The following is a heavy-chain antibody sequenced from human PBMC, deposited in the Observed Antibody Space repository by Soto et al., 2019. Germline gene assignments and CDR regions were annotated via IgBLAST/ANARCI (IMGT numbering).Heavy chain of an antibody. V-gene: IGHV3-30-3*01. D-gene: IGHD2-15*01. Sequence: QPGGSLRLSCAASGFIFRSYSMHWVRQAPGKGLEWVAVISYDGSNKYYADSVKGRFTISRDNSKNTLYVQMNSLRAEDTAVYYCAREYGIGGAAFDIWGQGTMVTVSS. CDR1: GFIFRSYS. J-gene: IGHJ3*02. CDR3: AREYGIGGAAFDI. CDR2: ISYDGSNK.